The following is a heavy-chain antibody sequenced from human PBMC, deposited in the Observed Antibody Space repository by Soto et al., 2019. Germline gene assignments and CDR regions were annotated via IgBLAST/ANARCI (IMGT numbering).Heavy chain of an antibody. J-gene: IGHJ3*02. CDR3: ARGGRVAGTSYCAFDI. Sequence: QVQLVQSGAEVKKPGSSVKVSCKASGGTFSSYAISWVRQAPGQGLEWMGGIIPIFGTANYAQKFQGRVTITADESTSTGYMELSSLRSEDTAVYYCARGGRVAGTSYCAFDIWGQGTMVTVSS. CDR2: IIPIFGTA. V-gene: IGHV1-69*01. D-gene: IGHD6-19*01. CDR1: GGTFSSYA.